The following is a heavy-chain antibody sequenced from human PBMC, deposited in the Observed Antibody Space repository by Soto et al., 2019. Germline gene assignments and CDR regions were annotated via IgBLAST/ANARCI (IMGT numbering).Heavy chain of an antibody. CDR3: AREPNYFDY. Sequence: QVQLVQSGAEVKKPGASVKVSCKASGYTFTSYGISWVRQAPGQGLEWMGWISAHNGNKKYAQKLQGRVTMTTNTSTSTAYMELKSVRADDTAVYYCAREPNYFDYWGQATLVTDSS. V-gene: IGHV1-18*01. CDR1: GYTFTSYG. J-gene: IGHJ4*02. CDR2: ISAHNGNK.